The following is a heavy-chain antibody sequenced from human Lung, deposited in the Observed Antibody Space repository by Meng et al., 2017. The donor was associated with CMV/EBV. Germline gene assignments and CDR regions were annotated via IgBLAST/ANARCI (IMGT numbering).Heavy chain of an antibody. D-gene: IGHD3-3*01. CDR3: ARGGYYDFWSGYSYYYYYGMDV. J-gene: IGHJ6*02. Sequence: SETLSLTCTVSGGPISSYYWSWIRQPPGKGLEWIGYIYYSGSTNYNPSLKSRVTISVDTSKNQFSLKLSSVTAADTAVYYCARGGYYDFWSGYSYYYYYGMDVWGQGTTVTFSS. CDR2: IYYSGST. V-gene: IGHV4-59*01. CDR1: GGPISSYY.